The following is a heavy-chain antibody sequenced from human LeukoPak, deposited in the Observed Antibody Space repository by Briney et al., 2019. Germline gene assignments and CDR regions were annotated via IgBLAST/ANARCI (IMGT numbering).Heavy chain of an antibody. CDR2: TNIDGSIT. V-gene: IGHV3-74*01. CDR1: VFPFSSYW. CDR3: ARSNSGFDY. Sequence: GGALILCCAASVFPFSSYWMHGVRQAPGKGLVWVSRTNIDGSITSYADSVRSRFTISRDNAKNTLYLQMNNLRAEDTAVYYCARSNSGFDYWGQGTLVTVSS. J-gene: IGHJ4*02. D-gene: IGHD6-19*01.